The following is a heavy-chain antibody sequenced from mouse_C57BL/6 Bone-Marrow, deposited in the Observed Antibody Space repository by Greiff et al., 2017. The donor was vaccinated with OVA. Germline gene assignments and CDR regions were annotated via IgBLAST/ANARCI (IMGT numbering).Heavy chain of an antibody. CDR1: GFSLTSYG. V-gene: IGHV2-2*01. Sequence: QVQLKQSGPGLVQPSQSLSITCTVSGFSLTSYGVHWVRQSPGKGLEWLGVIWSGGSTDYNAAFISRLSISKDNSKSQVFFKMNSLQADDTAIYYCARKPLYYYGSSSYYSMDYWGQGTSVTVSS. CDR2: IWSGGST. CDR3: ARKPLYYYGSSSYYSMDY. J-gene: IGHJ4*01. D-gene: IGHD1-1*01.